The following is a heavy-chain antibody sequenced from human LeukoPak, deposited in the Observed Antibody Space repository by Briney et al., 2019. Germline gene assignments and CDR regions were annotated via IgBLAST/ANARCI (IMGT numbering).Heavy chain of an antibody. V-gene: IGHV1-69*10. J-gene: IGHJ6*02. D-gene: IGHD6-13*01. CDR3: ARDSPDIAAADYYYYYGMDV. CDR1: GGTFSSYA. Sequence: ASVRVSCTASGGTFSSYAISWVRQAPGQGLEWMGGIIPILGIANYAQKFQGRVTITADKSTSTAYMELSSLRSEDTAVYYCARDSPDIAAADYYYYYGMDVWGQGTTVTVSS. CDR2: IIPILGIA.